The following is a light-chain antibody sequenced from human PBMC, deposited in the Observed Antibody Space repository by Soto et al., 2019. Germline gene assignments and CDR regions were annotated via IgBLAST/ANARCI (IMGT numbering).Light chain of an antibody. Sequence: IQMTQSPSSLSASVGDTVTITCRASQNINLYLNWFQQKPGKAPRLLIYAASTLESGVSSRFSGSGSGTDFTLTISSMQPEDFATYFCQQSYITLSLNFGGGTKV. CDR3: QQSYITLSLN. V-gene: IGKV1-39*01. CDR2: AAS. J-gene: IGKJ4*01. CDR1: QNINLY.